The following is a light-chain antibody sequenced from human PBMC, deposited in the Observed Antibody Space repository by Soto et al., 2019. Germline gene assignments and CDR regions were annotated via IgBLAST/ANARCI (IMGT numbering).Light chain of an antibody. CDR3: HQCSNWPPVT. Sequence: EIVLTQSPATLSLSPGERATLSCRASQSVSSYLAWYQQKPGQAPRLLIYDASNRATGIPARFSGSGYGTDFTLTISSLEPEDFAVYYCHQCSNWPPVTFGQGTKVEI. CDR1: QSVSSY. J-gene: IGKJ1*01. V-gene: IGKV3-11*01. CDR2: DAS.